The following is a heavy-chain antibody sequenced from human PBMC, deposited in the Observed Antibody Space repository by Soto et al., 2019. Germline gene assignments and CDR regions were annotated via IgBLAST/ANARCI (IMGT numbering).Heavy chain of an antibody. CDR1: GFTFSDHY. CDR2: IRNKANSYTT. CDR3: ARGDSSGWYLPYYFDY. Sequence: GGSLRLSCAASGFTFSDHYMDWVRQAPGKGLEWVGRIRNKANSYTTNYAASVKGRFTISRDDSKNSLYLQVSSLKASDTAMYYCARGDSSGWYLPYYFDYWGQRTLVTVSS. J-gene: IGHJ4*02. D-gene: IGHD6-19*01. V-gene: IGHV3-72*01.